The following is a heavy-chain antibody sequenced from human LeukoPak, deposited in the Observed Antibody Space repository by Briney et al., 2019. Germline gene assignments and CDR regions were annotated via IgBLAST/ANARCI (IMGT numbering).Heavy chain of an antibody. CDR1: GFTFSSYG. D-gene: IGHD4-17*01. CDR3: ARDSAYGDYLGAFDI. J-gene: IGHJ3*02. V-gene: IGHV3-33*08. Sequence: PGRSLRLSCAASGFTFSSYGMHWVRQAPGKGLEWVAVIWYDGSNKYYADSVKGRFTISRDNSKNTLYLQMNSLRAEDTAVYYCARDSAYGDYLGAFDIWGQGTMVTVSS. CDR2: IWYDGSNK.